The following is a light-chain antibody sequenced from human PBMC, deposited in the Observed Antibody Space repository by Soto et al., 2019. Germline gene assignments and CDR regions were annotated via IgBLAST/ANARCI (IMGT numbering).Light chain of an antibody. V-gene: IGKV3-20*01. CDR3: QHYGSSPPWT. CDR2: GAT. CDR1: QSVSSSY. Sequence: EIVLTQSPGTLSLSPGERATLSCRASQSVSSSYLSWYQQKPGQAPRLLIYGATSTATVVPDRFSGSGSATYFTLTISRLEPEDFAFYYCQHYGSSPPWTFGQGTKLEIK. J-gene: IGKJ1*01.